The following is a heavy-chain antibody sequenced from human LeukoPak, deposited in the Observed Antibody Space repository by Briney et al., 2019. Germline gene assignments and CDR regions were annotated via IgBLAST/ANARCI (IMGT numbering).Heavy chain of an antibody. CDR3: ARGRLARSPYFDY. Sequence: MPSETLSLTCAVYGGSFSGYYWSWIRQPPGKGLEWIGEINHSGSTNYNPSLKSRVTISVETSKNQFSLNLSSVTAADTAVYYCARGRLARSPYFDYWGQGTLVTVSS. D-gene: IGHD6-19*01. CDR1: GGSFSGYY. CDR2: INHSGST. V-gene: IGHV4-34*01. J-gene: IGHJ4*02.